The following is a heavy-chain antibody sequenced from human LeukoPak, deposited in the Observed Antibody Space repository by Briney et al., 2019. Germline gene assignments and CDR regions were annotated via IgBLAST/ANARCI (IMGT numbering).Heavy chain of an antibody. D-gene: IGHD5-12*01. CDR2: ISFGGSPT. V-gene: IGHV3-30*04. Sequence: GGSLRLSCAGSGFTFSLYNMHWVRQAPGKGLEWVALISFGGSPTYYADSVRGRFTISRDNSKNTLFLQMSSLKAEDTAVYDCAREGASSGYHYGMDVWGQGTTVSVSS. CDR1: GFTFSLYN. CDR3: AREGASSGYHYGMDV. J-gene: IGHJ6*02.